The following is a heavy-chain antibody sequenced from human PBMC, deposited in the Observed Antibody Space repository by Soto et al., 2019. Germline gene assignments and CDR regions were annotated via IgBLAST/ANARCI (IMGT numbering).Heavy chain of an antibody. CDR3: ARDLYDILTGYFLNYGIDV. V-gene: IGHV1-69*12. CDR2: IVPIFATA. D-gene: IGHD3-9*01. J-gene: IGHJ6*02. CDR1: GGTFSSYP. Sequence: QVQLVQSGAEVKKPASSVKVSCKVSGGTFSSYPISWVRQAPGQGLEWVGGIVPIFATANYARKFQGKVTITADESTSTAYMELSGLRSEDTAVYYCARDLYDILTGYFLNYGIDVWGQGTTVTVSS.